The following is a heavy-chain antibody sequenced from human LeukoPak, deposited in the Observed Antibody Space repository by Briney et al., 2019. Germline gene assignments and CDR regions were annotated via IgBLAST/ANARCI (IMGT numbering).Heavy chain of an antibody. J-gene: IGHJ5*02. CDR1: GGSISSSAYY. CDR3: ATRNWNYENWLDP. D-gene: IGHD1-7*01. V-gene: IGHV4-39*01. Sequence: SETLSLTCTVSGGSISSSAYYWGWIRQPPGKGLERIGSIYYTGNTYYNPSLKSRVTISVDTSNNQFFLKLTSVAAADTAVYYCATRNWNYENWLDPWGQGTLVTVSS. CDR2: IYYTGNT.